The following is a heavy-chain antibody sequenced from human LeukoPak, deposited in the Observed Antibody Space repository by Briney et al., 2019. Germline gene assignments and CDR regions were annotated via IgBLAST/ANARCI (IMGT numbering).Heavy chain of an antibody. CDR1: GFTFSSYD. Sequence: GGSLRLSCAASGFTFSSYDMHWVRQATGKGLEWVSAIGTAGDTYYPGSVKGRFTISRENAKNSLYPQMNSLRAEDTAVYYCARAGNAYYDFWSGIYYYYGMDVWGQGTTVTVSS. J-gene: IGHJ6*02. CDR2: IGTAGDT. CDR3: ARAGNAYYDFWSGIYYYYGMDV. V-gene: IGHV3-13*01. D-gene: IGHD3-3*01.